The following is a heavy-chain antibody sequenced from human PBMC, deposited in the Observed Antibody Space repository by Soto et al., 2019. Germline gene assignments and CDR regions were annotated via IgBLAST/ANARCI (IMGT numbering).Heavy chain of an antibody. V-gene: IGHV3-33*01. CDR1: GFTFSSDG. Sequence: QVQLVDSGGGVVQPGRSLRLSCAASGFTFSSDGMHWVRQAPGKGLEWVAVIWHDGSYKYYADSVKGRFTISRDNSKNTLYLQMNSLRAEDTAVYYCARDRYSSGWYDLDYWGQGTLVTVSS. D-gene: IGHD6-19*01. J-gene: IGHJ4*02. CDR2: IWHDGSYK. CDR3: ARDRYSSGWYDLDY.